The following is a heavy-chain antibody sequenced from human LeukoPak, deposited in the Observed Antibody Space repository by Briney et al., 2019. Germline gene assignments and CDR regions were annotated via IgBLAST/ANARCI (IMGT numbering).Heavy chain of an antibody. CDR1: ADSFSSHY. V-gene: IGHV4-59*11. Sequence: SETLSLTCAVSADSFSSHYWTWIRQPPGKGLEWIGYISYIGSTNYNPSLKSRVTISIDTSKNQFSPKLSSVTAADTAVYYCARDLVTVTKGFDIWGQGTMVSVSS. D-gene: IGHD4-17*01. J-gene: IGHJ3*02. CDR2: ISYIGST. CDR3: ARDLVTVTKGFDI.